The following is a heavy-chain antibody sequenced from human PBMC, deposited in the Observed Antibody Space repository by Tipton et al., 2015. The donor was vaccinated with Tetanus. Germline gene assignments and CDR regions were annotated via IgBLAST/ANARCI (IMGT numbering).Heavy chain of an antibody. CDR2: IDYGEST. CDR1: GGSISTYY. V-gene: IGHV4-59*01. J-gene: IGHJ3*02. Sequence: TLSLTCTVSGGSISTYYWNWIRQPPGKGLEWIGYIDYGESTNYNPSLKSRVSISVDTSKNQFSLKVRSVTTADTAVYYCARERLDWGTNDALNIWGQGTMVTVSS. D-gene: IGHD7-27*01. CDR3: ARERLDWGTNDALNI.